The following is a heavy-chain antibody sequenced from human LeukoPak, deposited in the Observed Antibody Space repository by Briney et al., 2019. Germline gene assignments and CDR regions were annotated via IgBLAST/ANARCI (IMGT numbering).Heavy chain of an antibody. CDR2: IYYSGST. J-gene: IGHJ4*02. CDR3: ARGQWELNY. D-gene: IGHD1-26*01. CDR1: GGSISSSSYY. Sequence: SETLSLTCTVSGGSISSSSYYWGWIRQPPGKGLEWIGSIYYSGSTYYNPSLKSRVTISVDTSKNQFSLKLSSVTAADTAVYYCARGQWELNYWGRGTLVTVSS. V-gene: IGHV4-39*07.